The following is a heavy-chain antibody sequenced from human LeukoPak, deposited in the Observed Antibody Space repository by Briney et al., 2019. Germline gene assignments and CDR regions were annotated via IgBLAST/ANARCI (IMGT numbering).Heavy chain of an antibody. Sequence: ASVKVSCKASGYTFTSYGISWVRQAPGQGLEWMGWISAYNGNTNYAQKLQGRVTMTTDTSTSTAYMELSSLRSEDTAVYYCARAPRRGSQWFDPWGQGTLVTVSS. J-gene: IGHJ5*02. CDR1: GYTFTSYG. D-gene: IGHD3-10*01. CDR3: ARAPRRGSQWFDP. V-gene: IGHV1-18*01. CDR2: ISAYNGNT.